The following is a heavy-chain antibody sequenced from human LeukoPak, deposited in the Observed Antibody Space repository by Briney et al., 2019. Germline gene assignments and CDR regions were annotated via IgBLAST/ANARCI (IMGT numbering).Heavy chain of an antibody. CDR2: IIPIFGTA. D-gene: IGHD5-12*01. V-gene: IGHV1-69*13. Sequence: GASVKVSCKASGYTFTSYGISWVRQAPGQGLEWMGGIIPIFGTANYAQKFQGRVTITADESTSTAYMELSSLRSEDTAVYYCAINSGYDQGYYFDYWGQGTLVTVSS. J-gene: IGHJ4*02. CDR1: GYTFTSYG. CDR3: AINSGYDQGYYFDY.